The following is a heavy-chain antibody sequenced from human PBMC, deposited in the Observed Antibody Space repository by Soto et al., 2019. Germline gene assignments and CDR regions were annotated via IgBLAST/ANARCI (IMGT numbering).Heavy chain of an antibody. J-gene: IGHJ6*02. V-gene: IGHV1-69*01. D-gene: IGHD2-15*01. CDR3: ARSQGGSSSLDIYYYYYYGMDV. CDR1: GGTFSSYA. Sequence: QVQLVQSGAEVKKPGSSVKVSCKAPGGTFSSYAISWVRQAPGQGLEWMGGIIPIFGTANYAQKFQGRVTITADESTSTGYVELSSLRSEDTAVYYCARSQGGSSSLDIYYYYYYGMDVWGQGTTVTVSS. CDR2: IIPIFGTA.